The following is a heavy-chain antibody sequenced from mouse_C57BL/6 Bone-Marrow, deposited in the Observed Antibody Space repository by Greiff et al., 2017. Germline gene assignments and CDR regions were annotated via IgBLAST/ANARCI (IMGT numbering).Heavy chain of an antibody. CDR1: GFNIKDDY. CDR2: IDPENGDT. V-gene: IGHV14-4*01. Sequence: VQLQQSGAELVRPGASVKLSCTASGFNIKDDYMHWVKQRPEQGLEWIGWIDPENGDTEYASKFQGKATITADKSSNTAYLQLSSLTSEYTAVYYCTSHYYGLDYWGQGTTLTVSS. CDR3: TSHYYGLDY. J-gene: IGHJ2*01. D-gene: IGHD1-1*01.